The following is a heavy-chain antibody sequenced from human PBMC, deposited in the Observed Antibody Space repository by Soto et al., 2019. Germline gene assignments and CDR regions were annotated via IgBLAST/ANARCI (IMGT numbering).Heavy chain of an antibody. D-gene: IGHD3-3*01. V-gene: IGHV1-18*01. CDR1: GYTFTSYG. CDR2: ISAYNGNT. Sequence: GASVKVSCKASGYTFTSYGISWVRQAPGQGLEWMGWISAYNGNTNYAQKLQGRVTMTTDTSTSTAYMELRSLRSDDTAVYYCARAITILGVVSFMDVWGQGTTVTVSS. J-gene: IGHJ6*02. CDR3: ARAITILGVVSFMDV.